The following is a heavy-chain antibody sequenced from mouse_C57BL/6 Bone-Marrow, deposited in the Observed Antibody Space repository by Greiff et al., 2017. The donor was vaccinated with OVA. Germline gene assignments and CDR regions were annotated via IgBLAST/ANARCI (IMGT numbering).Heavy chain of an antibody. V-gene: IGHV1-39*01. CDR2: INPNYGTT. CDR1: GYSFTDYN. CDR3: ARGDYYGSSPYFDV. D-gene: IGHD1-1*01. J-gene: IGHJ1*03. Sequence: EVKLMESGPELVKPGASVKISCKASGYSFTDYNMNWVKQSNGKSLEWIGVINPNYGTTSYNQKFKGKATLTVDQSSSTAYMQLNSLTSEDSAVYYGARGDYYGSSPYFDVWGTGTTVTVSS.